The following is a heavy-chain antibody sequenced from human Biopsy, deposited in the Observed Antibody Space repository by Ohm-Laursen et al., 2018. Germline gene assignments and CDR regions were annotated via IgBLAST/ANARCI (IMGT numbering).Heavy chain of an antibody. CDR2: VGGGGRLTDHT. CDR1: GFTFKDYA. V-gene: IGHV3-23*01. CDR3: ARNVRGYNYGLLEY. Sequence: SLRLSCAASGFTFKDYAMNWIGQTPEKGLEWVSVVGGGGRLTDHTDFADSVRGRFTISRDNSKNKLYLDMINLRAEDTAIYYCARNVRGYNYGLLEYWGQGVMVTVSS. D-gene: IGHD5-18*01. J-gene: IGHJ4*02.